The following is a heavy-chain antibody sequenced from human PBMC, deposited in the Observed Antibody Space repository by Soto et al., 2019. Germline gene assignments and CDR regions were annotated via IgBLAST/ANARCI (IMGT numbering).Heavy chain of an antibody. CDR1: GGSFSGYY. Sequence: SETLSLTCAVYGGSFSGYYWSWIRQPPGKGLEWIGEINHSGSTNYNPSLKSRVTISVDTSKNQFSLKLSSVTAADTAVYYCARVPRDDFCCGDAYYGMDVWGQGTTVTVSS. D-gene: IGHD3-3*01. CDR3: ARVPRDDFCCGDAYYGMDV. CDR2: INHSGST. J-gene: IGHJ6*02. V-gene: IGHV4-34*01.